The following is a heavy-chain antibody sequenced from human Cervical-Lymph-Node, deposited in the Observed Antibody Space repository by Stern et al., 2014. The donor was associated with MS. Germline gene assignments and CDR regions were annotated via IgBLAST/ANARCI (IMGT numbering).Heavy chain of an antibody. CDR3: ARGPYYYGMDV. V-gene: IGHV3-7*01. CDR2: IMPDGSEK. Sequence: EVQLEESGGGLVQPGGSLRLSCAASGFAFTTYWMSWVRQAPGKGLEWVANIMPDGSEKYYVDSVKGRFTISRDNAKNSLYLQMNSLRAEDTAVYYCARGPYYYGMDVWGQGTAVTVSS. J-gene: IGHJ6*02. CDR1: GFAFTTYW.